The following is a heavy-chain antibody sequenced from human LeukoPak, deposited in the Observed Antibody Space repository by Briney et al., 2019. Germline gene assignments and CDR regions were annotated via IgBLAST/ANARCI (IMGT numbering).Heavy chain of an antibody. CDR3: ATPPHDFWSGYYFLDY. CDR2: VNPNSGNT. Sequence: ASVKVSCKASGYTFTSYDINWVRQATGQGLEWMGWVNPNSGNTGYAQKFQGRVTMTRNTSISTAYMELSSLRSEDTAVYYCATPPHDFWSGYYFLDYWGQGTLVTVSS. V-gene: IGHV1-8*01. D-gene: IGHD3-3*01. J-gene: IGHJ4*02. CDR1: GYTFTSYD.